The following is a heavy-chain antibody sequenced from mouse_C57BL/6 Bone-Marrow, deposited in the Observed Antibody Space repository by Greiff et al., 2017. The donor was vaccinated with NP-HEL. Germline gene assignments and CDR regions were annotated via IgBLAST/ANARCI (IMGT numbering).Heavy chain of an antibody. V-gene: IGHV1-81*01. J-gene: IGHJ2*01. CDR3: ARRSLGPLDY. CDR2: IYPRSGNT. Sequence: QVQLKQSGAELARPGASVKLSCKASGYTFTSYGISWVKQRTGQGLEWIGEIYPRSGNTYYNEKFKGKATLTADKSSSTAYMELRSLTSEDSAVYFCARRSLGPLDYWGQGTTLTVSS. D-gene: IGHD3-1*01. CDR1: GYTFTSYG.